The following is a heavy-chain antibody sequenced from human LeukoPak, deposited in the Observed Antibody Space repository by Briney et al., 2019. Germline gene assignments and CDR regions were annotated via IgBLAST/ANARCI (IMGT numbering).Heavy chain of an antibody. J-gene: IGHJ4*02. D-gene: IGHD7-27*01. CDR2: INHSGST. Sequence: PSDTLSLTCAVYGGSFSGYYWSWIRQPPGKGLEWIGEINHSGSTNYNPSLKSRVTISVDTSKNQFSLKLSSVTAADTAVYYCARLHWGSGGSGSFDFWGQGTLVTVSS. V-gene: IGHV4-34*01. CDR1: GGSFSGYY. CDR3: ARLHWGSGGSGSFDF.